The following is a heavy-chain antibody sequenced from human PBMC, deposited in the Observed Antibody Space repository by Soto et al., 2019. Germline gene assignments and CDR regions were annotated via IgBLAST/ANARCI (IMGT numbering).Heavy chain of an antibody. CDR3: ARDSRRPISIAGNFDY. Sequence: ASVKVSCKASGYTFTSYGISWVRQAPGQGLEWMGWISAYNGNTNYAQKLQGRVTMTTDTSTSTAYMELRSLRSDDTAVYYCARDSRRPISIAGNFDYWGQGTLVTVSS. V-gene: IGHV1-18*01. D-gene: IGHD6-6*01. CDR2: ISAYNGNT. CDR1: GYTFTSYG. J-gene: IGHJ4*02.